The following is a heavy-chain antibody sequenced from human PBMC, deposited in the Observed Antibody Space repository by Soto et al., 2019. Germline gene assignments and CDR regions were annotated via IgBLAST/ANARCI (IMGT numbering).Heavy chain of an antibody. CDR3: AKPPSVLVTYDAFHI. Sequence: PGGSLRLSCAASGFTFSSYAMNWVRQAPGKGLEWVSVISDSGGSTYYADSVKGRFTISRDNSKNTLYLQMNSLRVEDTAVYYCAKPPSVLVTYDAFHIWGQGTMVTVSS. D-gene: IGHD2-21*02. J-gene: IGHJ3*02. CDR1: GFTFSSYA. V-gene: IGHV3-23*01. CDR2: ISDSGGST.